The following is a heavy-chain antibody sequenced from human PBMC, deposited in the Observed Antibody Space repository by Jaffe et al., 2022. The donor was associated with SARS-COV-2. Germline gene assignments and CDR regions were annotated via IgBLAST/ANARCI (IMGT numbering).Heavy chain of an antibody. Sequence: QVQLVQSGAEVKKPGASVKVSCKASGYSFTTYAMQWVRQAPGQRLEWMGWINPGNGNTGYSQKFQGRVTISRDISATTAYMELSSLGPEDTAVYYCAKMAWKDPGWFDPWGQGTLVTVSS. CDR3: AKMAWKDPGWFDP. CDR2: INPGNGNT. J-gene: IGHJ5*02. V-gene: IGHV1-3*01. D-gene: IGHD1-1*01. CDR1: GYSFTTYA.